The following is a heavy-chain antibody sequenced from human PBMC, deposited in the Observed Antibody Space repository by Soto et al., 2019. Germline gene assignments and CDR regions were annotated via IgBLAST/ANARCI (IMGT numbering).Heavy chain of an antibody. J-gene: IGHJ4*02. Sequence: QVQLVESGGGVVQPGKSLRLSCAASGFTFSSYAMHWARQAPGKGLEWVTVISIRGGDEYYAESVRGRFTISRDDSKNTLYLQMDSLRVKDTAVYYCARGTIVARQHLDYWGQGALVTVSS. D-gene: IGHD6-6*01. CDR3: ARGTIVARQHLDY. CDR2: ISIRGGDE. CDR1: GFTFSSYA. V-gene: IGHV3-30*03.